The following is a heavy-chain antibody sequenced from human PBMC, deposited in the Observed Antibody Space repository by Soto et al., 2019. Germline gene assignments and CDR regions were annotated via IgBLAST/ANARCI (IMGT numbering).Heavy chain of an antibody. CDR1: GFTVSSNY. V-gene: IGHV3-53*04. D-gene: IGHD6-19*01. J-gene: IGHJ3*02. Sequence: EVQLVESGGGLVQPGGSLRLSCAASGFTVSSNYMSWVRQAPGKGLEWVSVIYSGGSTYYADSVKGRFTISRHNSKNTLYLQMNSLRAEDTAVYYCARVRVRGWYGHDAFDIWGQGTMVTVSS. CDR3: ARVRVRGWYGHDAFDI. CDR2: IYSGGST.